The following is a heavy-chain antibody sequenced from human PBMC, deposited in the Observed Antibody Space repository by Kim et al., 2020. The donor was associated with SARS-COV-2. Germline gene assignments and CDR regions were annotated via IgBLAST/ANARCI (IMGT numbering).Heavy chain of an antibody. CDR2: IYHSGST. V-gene: IGHV4-38-2*02. CDR3: TSKYYYDSSGYYYADW. J-gene: IGHJ4*02. Sequence: SETLSLTCTVSGYSISSGYYWGWIRQPPGKGLEWIGSIYHSGSTYYNPSLNSRVTISIDTSKNQFSLRLNSVTAADTAVYYCTSKYYYDSSGYYYADWWGQGTLVTVSS. CDR1: GYSISSGYY. D-gene: IGHD3-22*01.